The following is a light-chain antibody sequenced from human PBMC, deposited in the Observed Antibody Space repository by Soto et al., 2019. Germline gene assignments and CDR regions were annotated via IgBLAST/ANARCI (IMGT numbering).Light chain of an antibody. CDR1: QSISNY. Sequence: DIQMTQSPSSLSASVGDRVTITCRASQSISNYLNWYQQKPGKAPNLLIYSASTLQSGVPSRFSGSGSGTDFTLTISSLQPEDFATYYCQPSASMLMYTFGQGTKLEI. CDR3: QPSASMLMYT. V-gene: IGKV1-39*01. J-gene: IGKJ2*01. CDR2: SAS.